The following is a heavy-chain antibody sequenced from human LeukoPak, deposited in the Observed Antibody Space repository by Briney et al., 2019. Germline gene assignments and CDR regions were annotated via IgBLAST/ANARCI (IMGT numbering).Heavy chain of an antibody. J-gene: IGHJ4*02. CDR2: IYYSGST. V-gene: IGHV4-59*01. Sequence: PSETLSLTCTVSGGSISSYYWSWIRQPPGKGLEWIGYIYYSGSTNYNPSLKSRVTISVDTSKNQFSLKLSSVTAADTAVYYCARAGSGSYYHYWGQGTLVTVSS. CDR1: GGSISSYY. D-gene: IGHD1-26*01. CDR3: ARAGSGSYYHY.